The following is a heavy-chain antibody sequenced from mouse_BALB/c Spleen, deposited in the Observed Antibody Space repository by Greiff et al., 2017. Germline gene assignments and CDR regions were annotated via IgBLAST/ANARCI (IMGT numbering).Heavy chain of an antibody. Sequence: QVQLKQSGAELVRPGTSVKVSCKASGYAFTNYLIEWVKQRPGQGLEWIGVINPGSGGTNYNEKFKGKATLTADKSSSTAYMQLSSLTSDDSAVYFCARSGGNVYYFDYWGQGTTRTVSS. CDR3: ARSGGNVYYFDY. J-gene: IGHJ2*01. V-gene: IGHV1-54*01. CDR1: GYAFTNYL. D-gene: IGHD2-1*01. CDR2: INPGSGGT.